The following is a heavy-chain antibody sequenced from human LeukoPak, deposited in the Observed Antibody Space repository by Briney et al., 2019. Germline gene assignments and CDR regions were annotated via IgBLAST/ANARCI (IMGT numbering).Heavy chain of an antibody. CDR2: ISANNGGT. CDR3: AREFWGTMVRGAAMDV. V-gene: IGHV1-18*04. CDR1: GYTFTNYG. J-gene: IGHJ6*02. Sequence: ASVKVSCKASGYTFTNYGISWVRQAPGQGLEWMAWISANNGGTRYAQNLQGRVTMTTDTSTSTAYMELRSLRSEDTAVYYCAREFWGTMVRGAAMDVWGQGTTVTVSS. D-gene: IGHD3-10*01.